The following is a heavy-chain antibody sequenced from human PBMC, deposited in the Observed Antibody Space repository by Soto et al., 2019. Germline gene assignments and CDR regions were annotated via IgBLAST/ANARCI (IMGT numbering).Heavy chain of an antibody. CDR3: ARDIGSYAYAEGY. Sequence: PSETLSLTCNVSGGSVRRGETYWSWIRQSPGNGLEWIGYIHYSGSTYYNPSLRSRVTMSLDMSKNQFSLQLSSVTAADTAVYYCARDIGSYAYAEGYWGQGIQVTVSS. CDR1: GGSVRRGETY. V-gene: IGHV4-30-4*01. CDR2: IHYSGST. J-gene: IGHJ4*02. D-gene: IGHD2-2*01.